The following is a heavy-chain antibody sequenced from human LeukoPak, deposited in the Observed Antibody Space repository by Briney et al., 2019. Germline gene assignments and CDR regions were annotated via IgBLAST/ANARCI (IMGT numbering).Heavy chain of an antibody. V-gene: IGHV4-39*07. D-gene: IGHD3-16*01. CDR2: IYYSGST. Sequence: PSETLSLTCTVSGGSISSSSYYWGWIRRPPGKGLEWIGSIYYSGSTYYNPSLKSRVTISVDRSKNQFSLKLSSVTAADTAVYYCAREVGGGSYYDYWGQGTLVTVSS. CDR1: GGSISSSSYY. J-gene: IGHJ4*02. CDR3: AREVGGGSYYDY.